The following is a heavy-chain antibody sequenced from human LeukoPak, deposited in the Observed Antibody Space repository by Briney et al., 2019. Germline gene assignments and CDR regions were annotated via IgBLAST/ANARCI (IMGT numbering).Heavy chain of an antibody. J-gene: IGHJ4*02. CDR2: ISGDGDST. CDR3: ARRLENDGGDDY. D-gene: IGHD1-1*01. Sequence: PGASLRLSCAASGFTFTSYALDWVRQAPGKGLEWISVISGDGDSTHYADSVKGRFTISRDNPKNTLYLQVNSLRAEDTAVYYCARRLENDGGDDYWGQGTLVTVSS. V-gene: IGHV3-23*01. CDR1: GFTFTSYA.